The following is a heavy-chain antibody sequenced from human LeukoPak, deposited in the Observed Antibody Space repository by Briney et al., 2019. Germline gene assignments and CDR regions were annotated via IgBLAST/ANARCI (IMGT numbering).Heavy chain of an antibody. CDR3: AGQADSSGYYDAFDI. D-gene: IGHD3-22*01. CDR1: GYSFTSYW. Sequence: GESLKISCKGSGYSFTSYWIGWVRQMPGKGLECMGIIYPDDSDTRYSPSFQGQVTISADKSISTAYLQWSSLKASDTAMYYCAGQADSSGYYDAFDIWGQGTMVTVSS. J-gene: IGHJ3*02. CDR2: IYPDDSDT. V-gene: IGHV5-51*01.